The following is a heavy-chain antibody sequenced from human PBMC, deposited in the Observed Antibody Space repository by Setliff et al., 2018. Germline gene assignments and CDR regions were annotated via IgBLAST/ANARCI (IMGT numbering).Heavy chain of an antibody. V-gene: IGHV3-48*03. CDR2: IGNIGTKI. CDR1: GFRFSDYE. CDR3: AKNPRPGITAGGNYMDV. Sequence: GGSLRLSCVASGFRFSDYEMNWVRQAPGKGLEWVSYIGNIGTKISYTDSVKGRFTVSRDDAKNSLYLQMNNLRAEDTATYYCAKNPRPGITAGGNYMDVWGKGTTVTVSS. D-gene: IGHD6-13*01. J-gene: IGHJ6*03.